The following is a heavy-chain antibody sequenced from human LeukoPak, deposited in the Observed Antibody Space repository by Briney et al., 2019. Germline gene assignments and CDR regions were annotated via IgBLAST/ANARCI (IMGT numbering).Heavy chain of an antibody. V-gene: IGHV5-51*01. J-gene: IGHJ4*02. CDR1: GYSFTSYW. CDR3: ARAIYGSGSYYKWFDY. CDR2: IYPGDSDT. Sequence: GESLKISCKGSGYSFTSYWIGWVRQMPGKGLEWMGIIYPGDSDTRYSPSFQGQVTISADKSISTAYLQWSSLKASDTAMYYCARAIYGSGSYYKWFDYWGQGTLITVSS. D-gene: IGHD3-10*01.